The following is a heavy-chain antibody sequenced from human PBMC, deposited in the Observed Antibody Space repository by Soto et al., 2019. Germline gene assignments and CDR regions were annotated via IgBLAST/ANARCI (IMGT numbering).Heavy chain of an antibody. D-gene: IGHD3-10*01. CDR2: ISWNSGSI. CDR3: AKGPVLGSGSYFAGFDP. V-gene: IGHV3-9*01. CDR1: GFTFDDYA. J-gene: IGHJ5*02. Sequence: EVQLVESGGGLVQPGRSLRLSCAASGFTFDDYAMHWVRQAPGKGLEWVSGISWNSGSIGYADSVKGRFTISRDNAKNSLYLQMNRLRAEDTALYYCAKGPVLGSGSYFAGFDPWGQGTLVTVSS.